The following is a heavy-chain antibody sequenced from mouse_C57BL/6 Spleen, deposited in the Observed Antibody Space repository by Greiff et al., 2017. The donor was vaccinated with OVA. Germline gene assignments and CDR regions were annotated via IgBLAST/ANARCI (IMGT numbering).Heavy chain of an antibody. D-gene: IGHD1-1*01. V-gene: IGHV1-55*01. CDR1: GYTFTSYW. CDR3: ARFPVVAPYFDY. Sequence: QVQLQQPGAELVKPGASVKMSCKASGYTFTSYWITWVKQRPGQGLEWIGDIYPGSGSSNYNEKFKSKATLTVDTSSSTAYMQLSSLTSEDSAVYYCARFPVVAPYFDYWGQGTTLTVSS. CDR2: IYPGSGSS. J-gene: IGHJ2*01.